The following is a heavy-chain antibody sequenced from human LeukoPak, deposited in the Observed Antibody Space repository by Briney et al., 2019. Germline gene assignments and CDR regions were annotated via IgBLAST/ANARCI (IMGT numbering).Heavy chain of an antibody. J-gene: IGHJ3*02. D-gene: IGHD3-10*01. Sequence: ASVKVSCKASGYTFTNYGVSWVRQAPGQGLEWMGRISGYNGYTNYAQKLQGRVTMTTDTSTSTAYMELRSLRSDDTAVYYCAREDGSEILDAFDIWGQGTMVTVSS. V-gene: IGHV1-18*01. CDR1: GYTFTNYG. CDR2: ISGYNGYT. CDR3: AREDGSEILDAFDI.